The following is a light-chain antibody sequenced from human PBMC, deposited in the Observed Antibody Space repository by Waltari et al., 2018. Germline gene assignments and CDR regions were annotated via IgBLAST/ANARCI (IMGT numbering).Light chain of an antibody. J-gene: IGLJ2*01. Sequence: QSALTQPASVSGSPGQSITISCTGTSHDVGNYDLVSWYQQHPGKAPKLIIYEVTKRASCFSHRFSGSKSGNTASLTISGRHAEDEGDYYCCSYSGDLSFGVVFGGGTKLTVL. V-gene: IGLV2-23*02. CDR1: SHDVGNYDL. CDR2: EVT. CDR3: CSYSGDLSFGVV.